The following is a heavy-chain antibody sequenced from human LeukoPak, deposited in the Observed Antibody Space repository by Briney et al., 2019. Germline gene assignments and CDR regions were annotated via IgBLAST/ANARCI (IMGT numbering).Heavy chain of an antibody. CDR3: ARKNPAYCGGDCYSYAFDI. Sequence: PSETLSLTCTVSGGSISSYYWSWIRQPPGKGLEWIGYIYYSGSTNYNPSLKSRVTISVDTSKNQFSLKLSFVTAADTAVYYCARKNPAYCGGDCYSYAFDIWGQGTMVTVSS. J-gene: IGHJ3*02. CDR2: IYYSGST. V-gene: IGHV4-59*01. CDR1: GGSISSYY. D-gene: IGHD2-21*01.